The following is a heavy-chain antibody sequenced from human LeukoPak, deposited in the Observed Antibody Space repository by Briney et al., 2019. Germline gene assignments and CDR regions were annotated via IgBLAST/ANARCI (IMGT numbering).Heavy chain of an antibody. J-gene: IGHJ3*02. CDR3: ARVGSGSHTPDAFDI. CDR1: GGTFSSYA. V-gene: IGHV1-69*05. CDR2: IIPIFGTA. Sequence: SVKVSCKASGGTFSSYAISWVRQAPGQGLEWMGGIIPIFGTANYAQKFQGRVTITTDESTSTAYMELSSLRSEDTAVYYCARVGSGSHTPDAFDIWGQGTMVTVSS. D-gene: IGHD1-26*01.